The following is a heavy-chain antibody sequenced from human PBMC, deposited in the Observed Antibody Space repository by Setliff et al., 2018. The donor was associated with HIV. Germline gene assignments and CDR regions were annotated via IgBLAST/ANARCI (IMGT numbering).Heavy chain of an antibody. CDR2: ISGSGGDT. CDR3: ARDEGSRDAFDI. V-gene: IGHV3-23*01. Sequence: GGSLRLSCASSGFTFSSYAMTWVRQAPGKGLECVAVISGSGGDTYYADSVKGRFVISREKSKSTLYLQMNSLRAEDTALYHCARDEGSRDAFDIWGQGTTVTVSS. D-gene: IGHD1-26*01. J-gene: IGHJ3*02. CDR1: GFTFSSYA.